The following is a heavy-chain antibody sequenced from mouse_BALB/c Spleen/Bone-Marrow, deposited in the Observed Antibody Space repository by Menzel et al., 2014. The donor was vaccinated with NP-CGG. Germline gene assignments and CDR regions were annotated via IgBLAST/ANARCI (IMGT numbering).Heavy chain of an antibody. CDR2: IRSKSNNYAT. J-gene: IGHJ1*01. CDR1: EFTFNTYA. Sequence: EVQGVESGGGLVQPKGSLKLSCAASEFTFNTYAMNWVRQAPGKGLEWVARIRSKSNNYATYYADSVKDRFTISRDDSQSLLYLQMNNLKTEDTAMYYCVTSTCIDVWGVGTTVTVSS. V-gene: IGHV10-1*02. CDR3: VTSTCIDV. D-gene: IGHD6-1*01.